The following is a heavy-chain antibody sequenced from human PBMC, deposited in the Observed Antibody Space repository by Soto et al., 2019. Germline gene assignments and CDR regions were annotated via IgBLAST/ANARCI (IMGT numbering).Heavy chain of an antibody. J-gene: IGHJ4*02. V-gene: IGHV1-3*01. CDR3: ARWDNWNYRGYFDY. CDR2: INAGNGNT. Sequence: ASVKVSCKATGYAFTGYYMHWVRRAPGQGLEWMGWINAGNGNTKYSQKFQGRVTITRDTSASTAYMELSSLRSEDTAVYYCARWDNWNYRGYFDYWGQGTLVTVSS. D-gene: IGHD1-7*01. CDR1: GYAFTGYY.